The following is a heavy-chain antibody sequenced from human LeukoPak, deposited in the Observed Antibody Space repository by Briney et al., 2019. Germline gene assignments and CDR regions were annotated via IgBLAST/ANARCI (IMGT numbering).Heavy chain of an antibody. CDR2: IYPGDSDT. V-gene: IGHV5-51*01. CDR1: GFTFGSYW. CDR3: ARSAAARRGLYFDY. J-gene: IGHJ4*02. D-gene: IGHD6-6*01. Sequence: GESLKISCKGSGFTFGSYWIGWVRQMPGKGLEWMGIIYPGDSDTRYSPSFQGRVTISADNSITTAYLQWSSLKASDTAMYYCARSAAARRGLYFDYWGQGTLVTISS.